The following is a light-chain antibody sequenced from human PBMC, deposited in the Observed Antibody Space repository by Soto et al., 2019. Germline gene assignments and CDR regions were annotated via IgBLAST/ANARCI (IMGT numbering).Light chain of an antibody. Sequence: EIVMTQSPATLSVSPGERATLSCRASQSVSSNLAWYQQKPGQAPRLLIYVASTRATGIPARFSGSGSGTEFTLTISSLQSEDFEVYYCHQDNTWPPYTFGQGTKLEIK. V-gene: IGKV3-15*01. CDR3: HQDNTWPPYT. CDR1: QSVSSN. CDR2: VAS. J-gene: IGKJ2*01.